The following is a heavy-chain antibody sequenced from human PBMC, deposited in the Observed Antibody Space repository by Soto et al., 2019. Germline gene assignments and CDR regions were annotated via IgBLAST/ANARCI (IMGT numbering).Heavy chain of an antibody. J-gene: IGHJ6*02. D-gene: IGHD1-1*01. CDR2: INPSSGSA. V-gene: IGHV1-46*03. Sequence: QVQLVQSGAEVKKPGASVKISCKASGYTFTTYYIHWVRQAPGQGLEWMGIINPSSGSAGYAQKFHVSVTMXXDXPXXTVYMELSSLRSEDTAVYYCARGNDLPYSSSVLDVWGQGTTVTVSS. CDR3: ARGNDLPYSSSVLDV. CDR1: GYTFTTYY.